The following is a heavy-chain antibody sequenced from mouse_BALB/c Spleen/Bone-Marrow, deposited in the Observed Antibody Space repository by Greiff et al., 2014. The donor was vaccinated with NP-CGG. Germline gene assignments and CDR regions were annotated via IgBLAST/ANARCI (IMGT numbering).Heavy chain of an antibody. CDR3: ALYYDYDVGY. CDR1: GFNIKDTY. D-gene: IGHD2-4*01. Sequence: EVKLMESGADLVKPGASVKLSCTASGFNIKDTYMHWVKQRPEQGLEWIGRIDPANGNTKYDPKFQGKATITADTSSNTAYLQLSSLTSEDTAVYYCALYYDYDVGYWGQGTTLTVSS. V-gene: IGHV14-3*02. CDR2: IDPANGNT. J-gene: IGHJ2*01.